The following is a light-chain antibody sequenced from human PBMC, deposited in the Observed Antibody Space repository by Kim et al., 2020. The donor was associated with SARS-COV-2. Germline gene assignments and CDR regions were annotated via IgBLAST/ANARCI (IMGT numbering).Light chain of an antibody. V-gene: IGLV1-47*01. CDR3: AGWDETLSAIF. J-gene: IGLJ2*01. CDR2: KND. CDR1: NPNIGRDY. Sequence: GQRVTLSCDGSNPNIGRDYVHWYQQLPGKAPKVVIHKNDQRPSEVPDRFSGSKSGTSASLAISGRRSEDEGDYYCAGWDETLSAIFFGGGTQLTVL.